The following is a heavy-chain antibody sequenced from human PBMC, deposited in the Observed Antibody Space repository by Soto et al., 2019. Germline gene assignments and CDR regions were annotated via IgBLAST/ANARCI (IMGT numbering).Heavy chain of an antibody. J-gene: IGHJ5*02. D-gene: IGHD4-4*01. Sequence: EVQLLESGGGLEQPGGSLRLSCAASGFIFSSYAMSWVRQAPGKGLEWVSSISGSGGKTYNADSVKGRFTISRDNSKNTLYLQMDSLRAADTAVYYCAKGRYINSINWFDPWGQGTLVTVSS. CDR1: GFIFSSYA. V-gene: IGHV3-23*01. CDR2: ISGSGGKT. CDR3: AKGRYINSINWFDP.